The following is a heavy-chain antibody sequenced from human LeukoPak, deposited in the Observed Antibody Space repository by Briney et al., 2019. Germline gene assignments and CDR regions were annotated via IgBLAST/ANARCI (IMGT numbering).Heavy chain of an antibody. Sequence: GGSLRLSCAASGFTFSSFSMNWVRQSPGKGLEWISSISSNNNYLHYADSVKGRFTISRDNAKSSLFLQMHSLTAEDTVIYYCARSQTRVGVVIGNWGQGTLVTVSS. V-gene: IGHV3-21*01. CDR2: ISSNNNYL. D-gene: IGHD3-3*01. CDR3: ARSQTRVGVVIGN. J-gene: IGHJ4*02. CDR1: GFTFSSFS.